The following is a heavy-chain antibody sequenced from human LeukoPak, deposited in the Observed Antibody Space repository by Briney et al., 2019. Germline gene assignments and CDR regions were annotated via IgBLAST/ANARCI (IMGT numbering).Heavy chain of an antibody. D-gene: IGHD6-19*01. V-gene: IGHV3-48*02. Sequence: GGSLRLSCAASGCRVRKYNMNWVGQAPGKGLEWVSYIRSGGSHIDYADSVKGRFTISRDNTKNSLYLQMNALRDEDTAVYYCAKVHGSGWYSDYWGQGTLVTVSS. CDR3: AKVHGSGWYSDY. CDR2: IRSGGSHI. J-gene: IGHJ4*02. CDR1: GCRVRKYN.